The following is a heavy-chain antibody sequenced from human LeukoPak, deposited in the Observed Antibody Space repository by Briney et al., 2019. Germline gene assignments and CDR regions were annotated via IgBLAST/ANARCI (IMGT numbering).Heavy chain of an antibody. V-gene: IGHV3-11*05. D-gene: IGHD2-2*01. CDR1: GFTFSDYY. J-gene: IGHJ4*02. CDR2: ISSSSSYT. CDR3: ARDWGVDYCSSTSCRIY. Sequence: PGGSLRLSCAASGFTFSDYYMSWIRQAPGKGLELVSYISSSSSYTNYADSVKGRFTISRDNAKNSLYLQMNSLRAEDTAVYYCARDWGVDYCSSTSCRIYWGQGTLVTVSS.